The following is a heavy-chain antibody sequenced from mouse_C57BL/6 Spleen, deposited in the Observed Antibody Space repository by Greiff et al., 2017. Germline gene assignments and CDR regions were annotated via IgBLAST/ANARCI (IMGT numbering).Heavy chain of an antibody. Sequence: VQLQQSGAELARPGASVKLSCKASGYTFTSYGISWVKQRTGQGLEWIGEIYPRSGNTYYNEKFKGKATLTADKSSSTAYMELRSLTSEDSAVSFCARGVITTVVATRYFDVWGTGTTVTVSS. D-gene: IGHD1-1*01. CDR2: IYPRSGNT. CDR3: ARGVITTVVATRYFDV. J-gene: IGHJ1*03. CDR1: GYTFTSYG. V-gene: IGHV1-81*01.